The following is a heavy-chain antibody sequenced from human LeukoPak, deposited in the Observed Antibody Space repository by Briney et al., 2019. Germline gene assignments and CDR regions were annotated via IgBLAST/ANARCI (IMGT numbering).Heavy chain of an antibody. J-gene: IGHJ4*02. Sequence: ASVKVSCKASGYTLTGYAMHWVRQAPGQRLEWMGWINAGNGNTKYSQKFQGRVTITRDTSASTAYMELSSLRSEDTAVYYCARDPLWFGESSFDYWGQGTLVTVSS. V-gene: IGHV1-3*01. CDR2: INAGNGNT. CDR3: ARDPLWFGESSFDY. D-gene: IGHD3-10*01. CDR1: GYTLTGYA.